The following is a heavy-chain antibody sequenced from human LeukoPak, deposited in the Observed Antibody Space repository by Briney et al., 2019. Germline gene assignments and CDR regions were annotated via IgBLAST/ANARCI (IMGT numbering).Heavy chain of an antibody. V-gene: IGHV3-66*01. CDR2: VYNSGAT. J-gene: IGHJ4*02. CDR1: GFTVSNNF. Sequence: GGSLTLSCAASGFTVSNNFLSWVRQAPGKGLEWISGVYNSGATFHADSVKGRFTISRDNFKNTLYLQMNSLRAEDTAVYYCTKEHVAAAGSFAYWSQGTLVTVSS. D-gene: IGHD6-13*01. CDR3: TKEHVAAAGSFAY.